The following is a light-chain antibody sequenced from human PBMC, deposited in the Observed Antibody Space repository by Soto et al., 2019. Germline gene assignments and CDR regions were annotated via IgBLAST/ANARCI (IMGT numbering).Light chain of an antibody. CDR2: GAS. V-gene: IGKV3-20*01. Sequence: EIVLTQSPGTLSLSPGERATLSCRASQSVSSSYLAWYQQKPGQAPRLLIYGASSRATGIPDRLSGSGSGTDFTLTISRPEPQDFAVYYCQQYGSSPPYTFGQGTKLEIK. J-gene: IGKJ2*01. CDR3: QQYGSSPPYT. CDR1: QSVSSSY.